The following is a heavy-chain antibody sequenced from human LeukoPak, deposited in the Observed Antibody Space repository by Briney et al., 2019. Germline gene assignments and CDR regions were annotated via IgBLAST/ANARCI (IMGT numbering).Heavy chain of an antibody. Sequence: GASVKVSCKASGGTFSSYAISWVRQAPGQGFEWMGWIIPILGIANYAQKFQGRVTITADKSTSTAYMELSSLRSEDTAVYYCARDLQRWYYDSSGYGMPDYWGQGTLVTVSS. CDR1: GGTFSSYA. CDR3: ARDLQRWYYDSSGYGMPDY. V-gene: IGHV1-69*10. CDR2: IIPILGIA. J-gene: IGHJ4*02. D-gene: IGHD3-22*01.